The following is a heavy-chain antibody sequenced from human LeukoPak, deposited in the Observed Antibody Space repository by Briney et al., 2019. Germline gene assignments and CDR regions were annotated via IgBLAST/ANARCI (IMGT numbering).Heavy chain of an antibody. CDR2: ISAYNGNT. J-gene: IGHJ4*02. Sequence: ASVNVSCKASGYTFTSYGISWVRQAPGQGLEWMGWISAYNGNTNYAQKLQGRVTMTTDTSTSTAYMELRSLRSDDTAVYYCARESDYDILTGYYTAPLDYWGQGTLVTVSS. D-gene: IGHD3-9*01. V-gene: IGHV1-18*01. CDR3: ARESDYDILTGYYTAPLDY. CDR1: GYTFTSYG.